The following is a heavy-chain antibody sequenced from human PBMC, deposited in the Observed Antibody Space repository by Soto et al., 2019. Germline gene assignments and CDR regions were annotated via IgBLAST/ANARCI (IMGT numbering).Heavy chain of an antibody. J-gene: IGHJ4*02. V-gene: IGHV3-30-3*01. Sequence: QVQLVESGGGVVQPGRSLRLSCAASGFTFSSYAMHWVRQAPGKGLEWVAVISYDGSNKYYADSVKGRFTISRDNSKNTLYLQMNSLRAEDTAVYYCARAYDSSGYYQFVFDYWGQGTLVTVSS. D-gene: IGHD3-22*01. CDR3: ARAYDSSGYYQFVFDY. CDR1: GFTFSSYA. CDR2: ISYDGSNK.